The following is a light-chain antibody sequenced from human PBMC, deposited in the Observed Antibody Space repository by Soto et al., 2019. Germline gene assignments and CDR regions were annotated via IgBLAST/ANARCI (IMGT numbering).Light chain of an antibody. CDR1: QSVSSSY. Sequence: EIVLTQSPGTLSLSPGERATLSCRASQSVSSSYLAWYQQKPGQAPRLLIYGASSRASGIPDRFSGSGSGIDFTLTISRLELEDFAVYYCQQYGSSPPWTLGQGIKVEIK. CDR2: GAS. J-gene: IGKJ1*01. V-gene: IGKV3-20*01. CDR3: QQYGSSPPWT.